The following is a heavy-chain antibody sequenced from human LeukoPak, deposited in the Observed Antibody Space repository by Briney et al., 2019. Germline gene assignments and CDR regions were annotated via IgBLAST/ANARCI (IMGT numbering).Heavy chain of an antibody. Sequence: SETLSLTCTVSGGSITNYYWTWIRQPAGKGLKWIGRIYTSGSTSYNPSLKSRVTMSIDTSKSQFSLKLSSLTAADTAVYYCARGCSSTSCWLRMDVWGQGTTVTVSS. CDR2: IYTSGST. CDR3: ARGCSSTSCWLRMDV. V-gene: IGHV4-4*07. D-gene: IGHD2-2*01. J-gene: IGHJ6*02. CDR1: GGSITNYY.